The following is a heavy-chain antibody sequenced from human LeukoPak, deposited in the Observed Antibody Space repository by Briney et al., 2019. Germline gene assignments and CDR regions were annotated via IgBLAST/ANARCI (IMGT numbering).Heavy chain of an antibody. V-gene: IGHV1-46*01. Sequence: ASAKVSCKASGGTFSSYAISWVRQAPRQGLEWMGIINPNGGSTSYVQKFQGRVIMTRDTSASTVYMELSSLRSEDTAVYYCARDGNDSRLDYWGQGSLVTVSS. J-gene: IGHJ4*02. CDR2: INPNGGST. CDR3: ARDGNDSRLDY. D-gene: IGHD3-22*01. CDR1: GGTFSSYA.